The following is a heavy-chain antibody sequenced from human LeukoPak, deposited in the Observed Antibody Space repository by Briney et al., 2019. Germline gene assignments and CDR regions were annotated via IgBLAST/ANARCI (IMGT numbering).Heavy chain of an antibody. CDR1: GGTFSSYA. CDR3: ARYLAPDLDYYYYGMDV. CDR2: IIPIFGTA. J-gene: IGHJ6*02. Sequence: SVKVSCKASGGTFSSYAISWVRQAPGQGLEWMGGIIPIFGTANYSQKFQGRVTMTRNTSISTAYMELSSLRSEDTAVYYCARYLAPDLDYYYYGMDVWGQGTTVTVSS. V-gene: IGHV1-69*05. D-gene: IGHD2-21*01.